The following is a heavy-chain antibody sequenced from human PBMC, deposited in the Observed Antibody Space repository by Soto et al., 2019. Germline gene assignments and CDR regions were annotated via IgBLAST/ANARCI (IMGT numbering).Heavy chain of an antibody. CDR3: GKVATYYYDSNFEY. V-gene: IGHV3-30*18. D-gene: IGHD3-22*01. Sequence: QVQLVESGGGVVQPGRSLRLSCAASGFTFSSYGMHWVRQAPGKGLEWVAIISYDGNYKYYADSVKGRFTISRDNSKNTLYLPMNSLGAEDKGVYYCGKVATYYYDSNFEYWGQGTLVTVSS. CDR1: GFTFSSYG. J-gene: IGHJ4*02. CDR2: ISYDGNYK.